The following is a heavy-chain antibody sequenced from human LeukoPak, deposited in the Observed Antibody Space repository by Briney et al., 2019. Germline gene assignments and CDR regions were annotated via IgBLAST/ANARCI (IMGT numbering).Heavy chain of an antibody. CDR3: AKVSGVFIVGAYDY. Sequence: GRSLRLSCAASGFTFSSYGMHWVRQAPGKGLEWVAVISYDGSNKYYADSVKGRFTISRDNSKNTLYLQMNSLRAEDTAAYYCAKVSGVFIVGAYDYWGQGTLVTVSS. V-gene: IGHV3-30*18. J-gene: IGHJ4*02. D-gene: IGHD1-26*01. CDR1: GFTFSSYG. CDR2: ISYDGSNK.